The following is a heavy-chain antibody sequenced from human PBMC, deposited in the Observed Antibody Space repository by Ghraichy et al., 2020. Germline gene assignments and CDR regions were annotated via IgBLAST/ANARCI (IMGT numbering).Heavy chain of an antibody. V-gene: IGHV3-66*01. CDR3: ATSMAAASFQH. CDR1: GFTVSYNY. Sequence: GGSLRLSCVASGFTVSYNYMTWVRQAPGKGLEWVSILYGGGTTYYADSVRDRFIISRDNSKNTVYLQMNNLRVEDTAVYYCATSMAAASFQHWGQGTLVTVSS. D-gene: IGHD6-13*01. J-gene: IGHJ1*01. CDR2: LYGGGTT.